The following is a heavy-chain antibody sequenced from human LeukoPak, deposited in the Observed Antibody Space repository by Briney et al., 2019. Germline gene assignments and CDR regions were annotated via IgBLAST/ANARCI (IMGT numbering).Heavy chain of an antibody. D-gene: IGHD1-26*01. V-gene: IGHV3-48*01. J-gene: IGHJ3*02. CDR2: INTISSTK. CDR1: GFTFSSYD. CDR3: AGVRIVGSTYDAFDI. Sequence: PGGSLRLSCAASGFTFSSYDMNWVRQAPGKGLEWVSYINTISSTKYYADSVKGRFTISRDNSKNTLYLQMNTLRAEDTAVYYCAGVRIVGSTYDAFDIWGQGTMVTVSS.